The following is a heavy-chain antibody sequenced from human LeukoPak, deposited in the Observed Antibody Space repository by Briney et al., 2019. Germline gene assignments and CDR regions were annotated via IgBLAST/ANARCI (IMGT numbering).Heavy chain of an antibody. CDR3: ARGDLESTVTTFVY. V-gene: IGHV3-21*01. CDR1: GFTFSSYA. CDR2: ISSSSSYM. J-gene: IGHJ4*02. D-gene: IGHD4-17*01. Sequence: PGGSLRLSCAASGFTFSSYAMSWVRQAPGKGLEWVSSISSSSSYMHSADSVKGRFTISRDNAKNSLYLQMNNLKAEDTAVYYCARGDLESTVTTFVYWGQGTLVTVSS.